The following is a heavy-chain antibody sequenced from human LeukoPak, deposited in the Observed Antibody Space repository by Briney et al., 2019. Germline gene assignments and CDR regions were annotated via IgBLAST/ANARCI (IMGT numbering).Heavy chain of an antibody. CDR3: AKGLAVASGFDY. V-gene: IGHV3-23*01. Sequence: GGSLRLSCAASGFTFSSYAMSWVRQAPGKGLEWVSAISGSGGSTYYADSVKGRFTISRDNSKNTLYLQMNSLRADDTAVYYCAKGLAVASGFDYWGQGTLVTVSS. CDR1: GFTFSSYA. J-gene: IGHJ4*02. CDR2: ISGSGGST. D-gene: IGHD6-19*01.